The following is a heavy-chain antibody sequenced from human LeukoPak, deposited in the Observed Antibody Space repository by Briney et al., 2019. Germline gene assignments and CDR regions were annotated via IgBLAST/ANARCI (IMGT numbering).Heavy chain of an antibody. CDR2: ISRSGST. D-gene: IGHD6-25*01. CDR3: VRDEEHNSGWHGPIFEK. CDR1: GDSLRVCF. Sequence: SETLSLTCTVCGDSLRVCFWSWMRQPAGKGLEWIGRISRSGSTTYKSSLQSRVAMSIDTSKIQFSLHLTSMTAADTAVYYCVRDEEHNSGWHGPIFEKWGQGVLVIVSS. J-gene: IGHJ4*02. V-gene: IGHV4-4*07.